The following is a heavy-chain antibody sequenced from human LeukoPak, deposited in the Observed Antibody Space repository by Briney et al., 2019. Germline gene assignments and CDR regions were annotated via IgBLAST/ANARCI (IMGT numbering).Heavy chain of an antibody. Sequence: SETLSLTCTVSGGSISSYYWSWIRQPPGKGLEWIGVNYYTGTTNYNPSVKSRVTISVDTSKNQFSLNLSSVTAADTAVYYCARRRSIAAASDYWGQGTLVTVSS. V-gene: IGHV4-59*08. CDR1: GGSISSYY. CDR3: ARRRSIAAASDY. D-gene: IGHD6-13*01. J-gene: IGHJ4*02. CDR2: NYYTGTT.